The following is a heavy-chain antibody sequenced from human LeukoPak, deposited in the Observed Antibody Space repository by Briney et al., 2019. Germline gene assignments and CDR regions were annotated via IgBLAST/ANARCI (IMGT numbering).Heavy chain of an antibody. CDR1: GGSISSYN. J-gene: IGHJ5*02. V-gene: IGHV4-59*01. D-gene: IGHD3-3*01. CDR3: ARGGYDFWSGSKNWFDP. CDR2: IYYSGST. Sequence: SETLSLTCTVSGGSISSYNWSWIRQPPGKGLEWIGYIYYSGSTNYNPSLKSRVTISVDTSKNQFSLKLSSVTAADTAVYYCARGGYDFWSGSKNWFDPWGQGTLVTVSS.